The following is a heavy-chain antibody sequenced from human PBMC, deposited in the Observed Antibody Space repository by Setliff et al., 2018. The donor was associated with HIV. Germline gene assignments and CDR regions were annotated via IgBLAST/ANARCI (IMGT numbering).Heavy chain of an antibody. Sequence: ASVKVSCKASGDAFTDYYIHWVRQAPGQGLEWMGWINPNSGGTNYAQKCQGRVTMTRDTSISTAFMDLSRLRSDDTAVYYCARKDGVGYCDSNSCYGIGPIDFWGQGSLVTVSS. CDR3: ARKDGVGYCDSNSCYGIGPIDF. CDR2: INPNSGGT. V-gene: IGHV1-2*02. CDR1: GDAFTDYY. J-gene: IGHJ4*02. D-gene: IGHD2-2*01.